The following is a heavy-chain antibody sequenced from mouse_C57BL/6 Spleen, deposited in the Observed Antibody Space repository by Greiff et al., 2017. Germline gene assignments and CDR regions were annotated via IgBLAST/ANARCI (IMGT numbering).Heavy chain of an antibody. V-gene: IGHV5-16*01. CDR3: AKDHGYDSYYYAMDY. D-gene: IGHD2-2*01. J-gene: IGHJ4*01. CDR2: INYDGSST. Sequence: EVKVEESEGGLVQPGSSMKLSCTASGFTFSDYYMAWVRQVPEKGLEWVANINYDGSSTYYLDSLKSRFIISRDNAKNILYLQMSSLKSEDTATYYCAKDHGYDSYYYAMDYWGQGTSVTVSS. CDR1: GFTFSDYY.